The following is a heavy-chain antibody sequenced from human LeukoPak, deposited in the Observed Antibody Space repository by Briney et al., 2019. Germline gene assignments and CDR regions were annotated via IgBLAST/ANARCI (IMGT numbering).Heavy chain of an antibody. CDR2: IYYSGST. CDR1: GGSISSSSYY. Sequence: PSETLSLTCTVSGGSISSSSYYWGWIRQPPGKGLEWIGSIYYSGSTYYNPSLKSRVTISVDTSKNQFSLKLSSVTAADTAVYYCARDGGYGSYYDYWGQGTLVTVSS. J-gene: IGHJ4*02. V-gene: IGHV4-39*07. D-gene: IGHD1-26*01. CDR3: ARDGGYGSYYDY.